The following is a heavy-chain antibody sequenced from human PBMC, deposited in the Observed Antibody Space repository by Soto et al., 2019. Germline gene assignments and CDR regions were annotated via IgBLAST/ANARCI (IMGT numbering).Heavy chain of an antibody. CDR3: ARGGYYDSSGYPTPYYFDY. CDR2: INHSGST. Sequence: PSETLSLTCAVYGGSFSGYYWSWIRQPPGKGLEWIGEINHSGSTNYNPSLKSRVTISVDTSKNQFSLKLSSVTAADTAVYYCARGGYYDSSGYPTPYYFDYWGQGTQVTV. CDR1: GGSFSGYY. D-gene: IGHD3-22*01. J-gene: IGHJ4*02. V-gene: IGHV4-34*01.